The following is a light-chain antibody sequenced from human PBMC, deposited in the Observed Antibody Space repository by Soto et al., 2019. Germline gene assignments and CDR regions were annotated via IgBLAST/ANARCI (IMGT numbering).Light chain of an antibody. CDR1: SSDVGAYIY. CDR2: EVN. CDR3: ISYAGNHNLV. V-gene: IGLV2-8*01. J-gene: IGLJ2*01. Sequence: QSALTQPPSASGSPGQSVTISCTGTSSDVGAYIYVSWYQQHPGTAPKLIIYEVNKRPSGVPDRFSGSRSGNTASLTVSGLRPEDAADYYCISYAGNHNLVFGGGTKLTVL.